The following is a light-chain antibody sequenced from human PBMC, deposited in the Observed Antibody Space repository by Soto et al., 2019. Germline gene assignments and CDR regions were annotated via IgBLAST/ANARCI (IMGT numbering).Light chain of an antibody. CDR3: QQSYSTCT. J-gene: IGKJ5*01. CDR2: AAS. CDR1: QSISSY. V-gene: IGKV1-39*01. Sequence: IQMTQSTSSLSASVGDRVTITCRASQSISSYLNWYQQKPGKAPKLLIYAASSLQSGVPSRFSGSGSGTDFTLTISSLQPEDFATYYCQQSYSTCTFGQGTRLEIK.